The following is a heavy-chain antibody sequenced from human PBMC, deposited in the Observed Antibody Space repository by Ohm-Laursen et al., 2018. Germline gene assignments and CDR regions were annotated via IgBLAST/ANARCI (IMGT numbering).Heavy chain of an antibody. J-gene: IGHJ4*02. CDR3: AKVFRAELPDY. V-gene: IGHV3-48*01. Sequence: SLRLSCTASGFTFSSYSMNWIRQAPGKGLEWVSYISSSGTTIYYADSVKGRFTISRDNSKNTLYLQMNSLRAEDTAVYYCAKVFRAELPDYWGQGTLVTVSS. CDR2: ISSSGTTI. D-gene: IGHD1-26*01. CDR1: GFTFSSYS.